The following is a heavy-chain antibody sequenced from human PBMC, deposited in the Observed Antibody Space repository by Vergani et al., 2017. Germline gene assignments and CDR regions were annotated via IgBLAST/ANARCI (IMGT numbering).Heavy chain of an antibody. J-gene: IGHJ2*01. V-gene: IGHV4-38-2*01. D-gene: IGHD6-25*01. CDR1: GYSISSGYY. Sequence: QVQLQESGPGLVKPSETLSLTCAVSGYSISSGYYWGWIRQPPGKGLEWIGSIYHSGSTNYNPSLKSRVTISVDTSKNQFSLKLSSVTAADTAVYYCARARLWYFDLWGRGTLVTVSS. CDR3: ARARLWYFDL. CDR2: IYHSGST.